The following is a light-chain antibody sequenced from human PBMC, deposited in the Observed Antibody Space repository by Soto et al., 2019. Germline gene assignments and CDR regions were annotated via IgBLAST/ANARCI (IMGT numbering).Light chain of an antibody. V-gene: IGKV1-8*01. Sequence: AIRMTQSPSSFSASTGDRVTITCRASQGISSYLAWYQQKPGKAPNLLIYDASTLQSGVPSRFSGSGSGTDVTLTINCLQSEDFATYYCQQYYSYPFTFGPGTKVDIK. CDR3: QQYYSYPFT. J-gene: IGKJ3*01. CDR2: DAS. CDR1: QGISSY.